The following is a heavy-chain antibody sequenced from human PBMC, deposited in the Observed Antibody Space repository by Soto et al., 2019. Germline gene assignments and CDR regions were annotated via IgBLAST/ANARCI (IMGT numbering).Heavy chain of an antibody. Sequence: ASVKVSCKASGYTFTSYAIHWVRQAPGQRLEWMGWMNTGNANTEYAQRFQGRVTMTRNTSTSTAYMELSSLRSEDTAVYYCAREGVRGMDVWGQGTTVTVSS. D-gene: IGHD3-16*01. CDR2: MNTGNANT. V-gene: IGHV1-3*04. J-gene: IGHJ6*02. CDR3: AREGVRGMDV. CDR1: GYTFTSYA.